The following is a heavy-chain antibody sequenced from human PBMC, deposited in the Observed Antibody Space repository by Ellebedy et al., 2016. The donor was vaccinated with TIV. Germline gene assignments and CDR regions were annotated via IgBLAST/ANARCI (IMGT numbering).Heavy chain of an antibody. CDR1: GFTFISHA. CDR3: ARGTVAVTTSCLDY. J-gene: IGHJ4*02. Sequence: PGGSLRLSCAASGFTFISHAMHWVRQAPGKGLEWVALISFDGSNKIYADSVKGRFTISRDNSKDTLYLQMNSLRGEDTAVYFCARGTVAVTTSCLDYWGPGTLVTVSS. D-gene: IGHD2-21*02. CDR2: ISFDGSNK. V-gene: IGHV3-30-3*01.